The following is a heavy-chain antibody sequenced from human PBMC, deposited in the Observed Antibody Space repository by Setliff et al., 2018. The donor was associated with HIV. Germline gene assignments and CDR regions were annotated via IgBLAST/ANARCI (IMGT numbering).Heavy chain of an antibody. V-gene: IGHV4-31*03. D-gene: IGHD1-26*01. CDR3: ARPDHSGSYSLDY. Sequence: KTSETLSLTCTVSGDSINSGNYYWSWIRQHPGKGLEWIGYIYYSGSTYYSPSLKSRVTISEDTSKNQFSLKMRSVTAADTAVYYCARPDHSGSYSLDYWGQGTLVTAPQ. CDR2: IYYSGST. J-gene: IGHJ4*02. CDR1: GDSINSGNYY.